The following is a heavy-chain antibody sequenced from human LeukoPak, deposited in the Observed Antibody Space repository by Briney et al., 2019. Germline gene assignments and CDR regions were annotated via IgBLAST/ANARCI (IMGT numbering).Heavy chain of an antibody. CDR1: GYTFTGYY. J-gene: IGHJ4*02. Sequence: ASVKVSCTASGYTFTGYYMHWVRQAPGQGLEWMGRINPNSGGTNYAQKFQGRVTMTRDTSISTAYMELSRLRSDDTAVYYCCIMVRGANLLDYWGQGTLVTVSS. D-gene: IGHD3-10*01. CDR2: INPNSGGT. V-gene: IGHV1-2*06. CDR3: CIMVRGANLLDY.